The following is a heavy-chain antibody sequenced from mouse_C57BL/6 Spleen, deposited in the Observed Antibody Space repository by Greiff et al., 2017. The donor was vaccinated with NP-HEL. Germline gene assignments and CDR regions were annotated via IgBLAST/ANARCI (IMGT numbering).Heavy chain of an antibody. V-gene: IGHV1-63*01. CDR3: ARGGTTVSYAMDY. CDR2: IYPGGGYT. Sequence: QVQLQQSGAELVRPGTSVKMSCKASGYTFTNYWIGWAKQRPGHGLEWIGDIYPGGGYTNYNEKFKGKATLTADKSSSTAYMQFSSLTSEDSAIYYCARGGTTVSYAMDYWGQGTSVTVSS. J-gene: IGHJ4*01. D-gene: IGHD1-1*01. CDR1: GYTFTNYW.